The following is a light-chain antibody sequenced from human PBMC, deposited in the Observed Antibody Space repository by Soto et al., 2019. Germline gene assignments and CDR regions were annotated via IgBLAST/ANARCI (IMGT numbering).Light chain of an antibody. CDR3: SSFTSSTTLV. CDR1: TSDIGNYNY. CDR2: DVR. Sequence: QSALTQPAAVSGSPGQSITISCTGTTSDIGNYNYVSWFQQHPGKAPKLMIYDVRNRPSGISNRFSGSKSGNTASLTISGLQAEDEADYYCSSFTSSTTLVFGGGTQLTVL. J-gene: IGLJ2*01. V-gene: IGLV2-14*01.